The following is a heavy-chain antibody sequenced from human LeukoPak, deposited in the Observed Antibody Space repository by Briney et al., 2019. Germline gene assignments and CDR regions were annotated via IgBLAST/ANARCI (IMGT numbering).Heavy chain of an antibody. Sequence: PSETLSLTCAVSGYSISSGYYWGWIRQPPGKGLEWIGSIYHSGSTYYNPSLKSRVTISVDTSKNQFSLKLSSVTAADTAVYYCARQYYDFWSGYLHYFGYWGQGTLVTVSS. CDR1: GYSISSGYY. D-gene: IGHD3-3*01. V-gene: IGHV4-38-2*01. CDR2: IYHSGST. CDR3: ARQYYDFWSGYLHYFGY. J-gene: IGHJ4*02.